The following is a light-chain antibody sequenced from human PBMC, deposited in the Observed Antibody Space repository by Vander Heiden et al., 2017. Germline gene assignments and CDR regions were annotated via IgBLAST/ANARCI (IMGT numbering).Light chain of an antibody. Sequence: VLTPSPGTLSLSPEGSATLSCSASQSITGTYVAWYQQKPGQAPRVLIYGASSRASGIPDRFSGSGSGTDFIFTISRLEAEDVAVYYCQQYETDPQTFGQGTKVEIK. CDR1: QSITGTY. J-gene: IGKJ1*01. CDR2: GAS. V-gene: IGKV3-20*01. CDR3: QQYETDPQT.